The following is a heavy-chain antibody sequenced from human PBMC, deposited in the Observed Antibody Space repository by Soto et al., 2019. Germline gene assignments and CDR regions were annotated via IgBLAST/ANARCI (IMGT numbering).Heavy chain of an antibody. D-gene: IGHD3-22*01. V-gene: IGHV3-53*01. Sequence: EVQLVESGGGLIQPGGSLRLSCAASGFTFSSNDMNWVRQAPGKGLEGVSLIYSGGSTYYADSVKGRVTISRDNSKNTLYLQMSSLRAENTAVYYCATRPLLPGAPWGQGTVVTVSS. CDR3: ATRPLLPGAP. CDR1: GFTFSSND. CDR2: IYSGGST. J-gene: IGHJ3*01.